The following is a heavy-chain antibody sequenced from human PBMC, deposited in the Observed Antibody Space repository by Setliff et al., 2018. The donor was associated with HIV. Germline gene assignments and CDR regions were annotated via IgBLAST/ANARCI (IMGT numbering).Heavy chain of an antibody. CDR1: GFTFSSYS. J-gene: IGHJ4*02. D-gene: IGHD2-15*01. CDR3: AREFGYCSGGSCYSGFDY. V-gene: IGHV3-48*01. Sequence: GGSLRLSCAASGFTFSSYSMNWVRQAPGKGLEWASYISSSSSTIYYADSVKGRFTISRDNAKNSLYLQMNSLRAEDTAVYYCAREFGYCSGGSCYSGFDYWGQGTLVTVSS. CDR2: ISSSSSTI.